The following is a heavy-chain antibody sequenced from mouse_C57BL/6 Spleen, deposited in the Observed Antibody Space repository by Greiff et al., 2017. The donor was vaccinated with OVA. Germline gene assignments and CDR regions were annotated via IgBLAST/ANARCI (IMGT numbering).Heavy chain of an antibody. Sequence: QVQLQQPGAELVKPGASVKMSCKASGYTFTSYWITWVKQRPGQGLEWIGDIYPGSGSTNYNEKFKSKATLTVDTSSSTAYMQLSSLTSEDSAVYYCARPGITTVVATNWYFDVWGTGTTVTVSS. CDR2: IYPGSGST. CDR1: GYTFTSYW. J-gene: IGHJ1*03. CDR3: ARPGITTVVATNWYFDV. V-gene: IGHV1-55*01. D-gene: IGHD1-1*01.